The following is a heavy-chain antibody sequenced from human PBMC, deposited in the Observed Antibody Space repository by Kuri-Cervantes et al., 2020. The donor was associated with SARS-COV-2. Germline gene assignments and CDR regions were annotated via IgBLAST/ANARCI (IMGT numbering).Heavy chain of an antibody. V-gene: IGHV1-46*01. CDR1: GYTFTSYY. J-gene: IGHJ3*02. Sequence: ASVKVSCKASGYTFTSYYMHWVRQAPGQGLEWMGIINPSGGSTSYAQKFQGRVNMTRDTSTSTVYMELSSLRSEDTAVYYCARSISGITGTTAAFDIWGQGTMVTVSS. CDR2: INPSGGST. D-gene: IGHD1-20*01. CDR3: ARSISGITGTTAAFDI.